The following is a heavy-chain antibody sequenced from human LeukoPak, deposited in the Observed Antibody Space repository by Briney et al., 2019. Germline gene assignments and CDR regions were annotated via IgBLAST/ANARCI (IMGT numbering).Heavy chain of an antibody. CDR1: GYSISSGYY. Sequence: KPSETLSLTCTVSGYSISSGYYWGWIRQPPGKGLEWIGSIYHSGSTYYNPPLKSRVTISVDTSKNQFSLKLSSVTAADTAVYYCAVTYYPTGGAFDIWGQGTMVTVSS. V-gene: IGHV4-38-2*02. J-gene: IGHJ3*02. D-gene: IGHD3-10*01. CDR3: AVTYYPTGGAFDI. CDR2: IYHSGST.